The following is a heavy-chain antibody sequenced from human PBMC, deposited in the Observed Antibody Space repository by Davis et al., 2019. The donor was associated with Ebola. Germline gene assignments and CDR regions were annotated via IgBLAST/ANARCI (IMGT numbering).Heavy chain of an antibody. Sequence: SVKVSCKASGGTFSSYAISWVRQAPGQGLEWMGGIIPRFATANYAQRFQGRVTITADESRSTAYMELSSLRSEDTAVYYCAKDRYYDNNPLYYESECWGQGTLVTVSS. D-gene: IGHD3-22*01. CDR1: GGTFSSYA. J-gene: IGHJ4*02. V-gene: IGHV1-69*13. CDR3: AKDRYYDNNPLYYESEC. CDR2: IIPRFATA.